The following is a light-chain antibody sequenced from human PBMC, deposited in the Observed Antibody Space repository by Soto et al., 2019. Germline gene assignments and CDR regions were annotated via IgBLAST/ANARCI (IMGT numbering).Light chain of an antibody. CDR3: SSYTTTNTPVV. J-gene: IGLJ2*01. Sequence: QSALTQPASVSASLGQSITISCTGTSSDVGSYNYVSWYQQHPGKDPQLLIYEVTTRPSGVSNRFSGSKSGNTASLTISGLQPEDEADYYCSSYTTTNTPVVFGGGTKLTV. V-gene: IGLV2-14*01. CDR2: EVT. CDR1: SSDVGSYNY.